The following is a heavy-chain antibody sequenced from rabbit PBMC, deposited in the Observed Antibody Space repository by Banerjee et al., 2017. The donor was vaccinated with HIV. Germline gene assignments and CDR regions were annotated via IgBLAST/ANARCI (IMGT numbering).Heavy chain of an antibody. Sequence: LKESGGGLVQPGGSLTLTCTASGFDISNYHMCWVRQAPGKGLEWIGIIYAGKGIKDYASWVNGRFTLSRENNQNTVTLQLNSLTAADTATYFCARDLAGVIGWNFNFWGPGTLVTVS. CDR2: IYAGKGIK. CDR3: ARDLAGVIGWNFNF. J-gene: IGHJ4*01. D-gene: IGHD4-1*01. V-gene: IGHV1S7*01. CDR1: GFDISNYH.